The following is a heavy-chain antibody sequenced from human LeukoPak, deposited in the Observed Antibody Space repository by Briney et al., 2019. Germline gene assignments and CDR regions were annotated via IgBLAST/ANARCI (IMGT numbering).Heavy chain of an antibody. CDR1: GGSISGYY. CDR3: ARGSTIFGFQH. J-gene: IGHJ1*01. V-gene: IGHV4-59*01. D-gene: IGHD3-3*01. CDR2: IHNSGET. Sequence: SETLSLTCTVSGGSISGYYWSWIRQSPGKGLEWLGYIHNSGETDHNPSFKSRVTISVDTSKTQFSLKLSSVTAADTAVYFCARGSTIFGFQHWGQGTLVTVSS.